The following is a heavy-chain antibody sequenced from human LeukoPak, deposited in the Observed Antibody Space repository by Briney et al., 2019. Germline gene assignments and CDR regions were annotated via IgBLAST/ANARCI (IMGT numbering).Heavy chain of an antibody. CDR2: IYHSGST. Sequence: SETLSLTCTVSGGSISSGGYYWSWIRQPPGKGLEWVGYIYHSGSTYYNPSLKSRVTISVDRSKNQFSLKLSSVTAADTAVYYCARDTQYNWFDPWGQGTLVTVSS. CDR3: ARDTQYNWFDP. CDR1: GGSISSGGYY. V-gene: IGHV4-30-2*01. J-gene: IGHJ5*02.